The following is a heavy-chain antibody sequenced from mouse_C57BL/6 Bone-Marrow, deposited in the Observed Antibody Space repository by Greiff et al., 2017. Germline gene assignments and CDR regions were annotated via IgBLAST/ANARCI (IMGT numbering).Heavy chain of an antibody. V-gene: IGHV5-17*01. CDR2: ISSGSSTI. D-gene: IGHD2-1*01. CDR1: GFTFSDYG. J-gene: IGHJ3*01. Sequence: EVKLMESGGGLVKPGGSLKLSCAASGFTFSDYGMHWVRQAPEKGLEWVAYISSGSSTIYYADTVKGRFTISRDNAKNTLFLQMTSLRSEDTAMYYCARRYYGNSWFAYWGQGTLVTVSA. CDR3: ARRYYGNSWFAY.